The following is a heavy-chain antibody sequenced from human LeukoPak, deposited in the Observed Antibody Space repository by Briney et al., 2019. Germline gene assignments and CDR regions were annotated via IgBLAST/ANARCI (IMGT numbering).Heavy chain of an antibody. CDR1: GFTFSSYW. Sequence: GGSLRLSCAASGFTFSSYWMSWVRQAPGKGLEWVANIKQDGSEKYYVDPVKGRFTISRDNAKNSLYLQMNSLRAEDTAVYYCARDGRLQYTNYYYYGMDVWGQGTTVTVSS. V-gene: IGHV3-7*01. D-gene: IGHD4-11*01. CDR2: IKQDGSEK. CDR3: ARDGRLQYTNYYYYGMDV. J-gene: IGHJ6*02.